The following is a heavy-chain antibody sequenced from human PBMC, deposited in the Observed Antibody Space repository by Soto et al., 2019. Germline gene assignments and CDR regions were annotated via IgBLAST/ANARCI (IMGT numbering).Heavy chain of an antibody. CDR1: GGSFSGYY. V-gene: IGHV4-34*01. Sequence: PSETLSLTCAVYGGSFSGYYWSWIRQPPGKGLEWIGEINHSGSTNYNPSLKTRVTISVDTSKNQFSLKLSSVTAADTAVYYCARGGPLRYFDWLSSGDPRRDDYGMDVWGQGTTVTVSS. J-gene: IGHJ6*02. CDR2: INHSGST. CDR3: ARGGPLRYFDWLSSGDPRRDDYGMDV. D-gene: IGHD3-9*01.